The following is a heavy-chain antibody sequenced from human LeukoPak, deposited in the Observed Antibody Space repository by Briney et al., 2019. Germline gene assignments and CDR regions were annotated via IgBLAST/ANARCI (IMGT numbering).Heavy chain of an antibody. CDR2: INPNSGGT. CDR1: GYY. V-gene: IGHV1-2*02. CDR3: ARDIAAAGEDYYGMDV. Sequence: ASVKVSCKASGYYMHWVRQAPGQGLEWMGWINPNSGGTNYAQKFQGRVTMTRDTSISTAYMELSRLRSDDTAVYYCARDIAAAGEDYYGMDVWGQGTTVTVSS. J-gene: IGHJ6*02. D-gene: IGHD6-13*01.